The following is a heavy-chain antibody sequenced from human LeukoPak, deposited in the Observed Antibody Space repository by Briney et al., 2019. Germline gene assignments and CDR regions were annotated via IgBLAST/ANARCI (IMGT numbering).Heavy chain of an antibody. J-gene: IGHJ5*02. Sequence: GGSLRLSCTVSGFTVSSNSMSWVRQAPGKGLEWVSSISSSSSYIYYADSVKGRFTISRDNAKNSLYLQMNSLRAEDTAVYYCARGGRFLAGWFDPWGQGTLVTVSS. CDR3: ARGGRFLAGWFDP. V-gene: IGHV3-21*01. CDR2: ISSSSSYI. CDR1: GFTVSSNS. D-gene: IGHD1-26*01.